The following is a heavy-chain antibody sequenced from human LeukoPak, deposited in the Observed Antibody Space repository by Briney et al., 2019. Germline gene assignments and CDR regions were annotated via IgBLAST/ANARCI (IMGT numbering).Heavy chain of an antibody. CDR2: IHDNGDS. J-gene: IGHJ4*02. CDR1: GGSISNYF. V-gene: IGHV4-4*07. CDR3: ARDRWDLIAIDS. Sequence: SETLSLTCTVSGGSISNYFWSWIRQPAGKGLEWIGRIHDNGDSNHNPSLKSRVTMSVDTSKKQFSLKLSSVTAADTAVYYCARDRWDLIAIDSWGQGTLVTVSS. D-gene: IGHD1-26*01.